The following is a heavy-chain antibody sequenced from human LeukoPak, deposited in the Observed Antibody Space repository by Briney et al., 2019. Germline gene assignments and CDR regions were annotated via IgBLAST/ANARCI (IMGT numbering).Heavy chain of an antibody. CDR3: ARNSRFDWLLSPTAYYYYYGMDV. J-gene: IGHJ6*02. CDR2: FDPEDGET. V-gene: IGHV1-24*01. Sequence: ASVKVSCKVSGYTLTELSMHWVRQAPGKGLEWMGGFDPEDGETIYAQKFQGRVTMTEDTSTDTAYMELSSLRSEDTAVYYCARNSRFDWLLSPTAYYYYYGMDVWGQGTTVTVSS. CDR1: GYTLTELS. D-gene: IGHD3-9*01.